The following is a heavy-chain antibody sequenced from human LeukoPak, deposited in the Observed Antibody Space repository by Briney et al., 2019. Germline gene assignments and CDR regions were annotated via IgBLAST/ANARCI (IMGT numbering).Heavy chain of an antibody. Sequence: GGSLRLSCAASGFTFDDYAMHWVRQAPGKGLEWVSLISWDGGSTYYADSVKGRFTISRDNSKNSLYLQMNSLRAEDTALYYCAKDVGSGGYYKGNWFDPWGQGTLVTVSS. D-gene: IGHD3-10*01. V-gene: IGHV3-43D*04. CDR1: GFTFDDYA. J-gene: IGHJ5*02. CDR2: ISWDGGST. CDR3: AKDVGSGGYYKGNWFDP.